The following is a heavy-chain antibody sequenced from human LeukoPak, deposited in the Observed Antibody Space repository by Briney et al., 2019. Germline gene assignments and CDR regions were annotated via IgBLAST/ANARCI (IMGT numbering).Heavy chain of an antibody. V-gene: IGHV4-59*01. D-gene: IGHD2-2*01. J-gene: IGHJ4*02. CDR2: IYYSGTT. CDR3: ARYQLLSPYYFDY. Sequence: PSETLSLTCTVSGGSISSYYWSWIRQPPGKGLEWIGYIYYSGTTNYNPSLKSRVTISVDTSKKQFSLRLRSVTAADTAMYYCARYQLLSPYYFDYWGQGTLVTVSS. CDR1: GGSISSYY.